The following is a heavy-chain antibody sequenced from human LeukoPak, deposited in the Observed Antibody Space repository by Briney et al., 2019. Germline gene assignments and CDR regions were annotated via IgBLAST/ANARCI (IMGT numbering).Heavy chain of an antibody. CDR3: AIMHGYYDGSGYWVQ. J-gene: IGHJ1*01. CDR1: GFTLSSYA. V-gene: IGHV3-23*01. CDR2: ISGSGGST. Sequence: PGGSLRLSCAASGFTLSSYAMSWVRQAPGKGLEWVSAISGSGGSTYYADSVEGRFTISRDNPRNTLYMQLNSLRDEDTAVYYCAIMHGYYDGSGYWVQWGQGTLVTVSS. D-gene: IGHD3-22*01.